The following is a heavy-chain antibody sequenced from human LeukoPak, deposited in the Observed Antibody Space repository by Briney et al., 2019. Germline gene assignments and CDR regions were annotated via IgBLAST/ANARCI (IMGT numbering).Heavy chain of an antibody. Sequence: PGGSLRLLCAASGFTFSRYWMHWVRRAPGKGLVWVSRINGDGSTTSYADSVKGGFTITRDNAKNTLYLQMNSLRAEDTAVYYCATGNYYDSRGYYTFGHWGQGTLVTVSS. D-gene: IGHD3-22*01. CDR3: ATGNYYDSRGYYTFGH. V-gene: IGHV3-74*01. J-gene: IGHJ1*01. CDR2: INGDGSTT. CDR1: GFTFSRYW.